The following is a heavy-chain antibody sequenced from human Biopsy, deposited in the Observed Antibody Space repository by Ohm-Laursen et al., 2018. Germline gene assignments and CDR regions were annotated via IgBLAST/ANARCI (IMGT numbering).Heavy chain of an antibody. CDR3: ARFPLGAYDDSGSYRGVEHWYFDL. Sequence: SVKVSCKASGYSFSTYDVNWVRQARGQGLEWMGWMIPSSGKTGYAQRFQGRVTLTMNTSISTAYMELSGLRSEDTAIYYCARFPLGAYDDSGSYRGVEHWYFDLWGRGTLVTVSS. V-gene: IGHV1-8*01. CDR2: MIPSSGKT. J-gene: IGHJ2*01. CDR1: GYSFSTYD. D-gene: IGHD3-22*01.